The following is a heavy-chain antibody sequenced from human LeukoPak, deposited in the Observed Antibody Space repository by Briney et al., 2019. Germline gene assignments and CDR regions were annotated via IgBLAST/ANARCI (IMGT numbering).Heavy chain of an antibody. CDR2: ISGSGSTK. CDR3: ARDFRGYYRNDY. D-gene: IGHD3-3*01. CDR1: GFTFSSCQ. J-gene: IGHJ4*02. V-gene: IGHV3-48*03. Sequence: PGGSLRLSCSTSGFTFSSCQMNWVRQAPGKGLEWVSYISGSGSTKYYADSVKGRFTISRDNAKNSLYLQMNSLRAEDTAVYYCARDFRGYYRNDYWGQGTLVTVSS.